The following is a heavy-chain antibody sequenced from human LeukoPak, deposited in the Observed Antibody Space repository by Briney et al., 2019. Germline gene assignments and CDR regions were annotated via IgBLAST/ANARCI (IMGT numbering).Heavy chain of an antibody. V-gene: IGHV3-7*01. J-gene: IGHJ1*01. D-gene: IGHD6-6*01. CDR1: GFTLSSFW. CDR2: IKHDGSEE. CDR3: ARSVAVPLY. Sequence: GGSLRLSCAASGFTLSSFWMTWVRQAPGKGLEWVANIKHDGSEEYYVDSVKGRFTISRDNAKNSLYLQMNSPRAEDTAVYYCARSVAVPLYWGQGTVVTVSS.